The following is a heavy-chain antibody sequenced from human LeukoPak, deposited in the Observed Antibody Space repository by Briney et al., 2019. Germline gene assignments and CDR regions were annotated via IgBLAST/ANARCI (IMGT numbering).Heavy chain of an antibody. CDR1: GGSMSSYY. J-gene: IGHJ3*02. CDR3: ARFGGPHAFDI. V-gene: IGHV4-59*01. Sequence: SETLSLTCTVSGGSMSSYYWSWIRQPPGKGLEWIGYIYNSGSTNYNPSLKSRVTISVDTSKNHFSLTLSSVTAADTAVYYCARFGGPHAFDIWGQGTMVTVSS. CDR2: IYNSGST. D-gene: IGHD3-3*01.